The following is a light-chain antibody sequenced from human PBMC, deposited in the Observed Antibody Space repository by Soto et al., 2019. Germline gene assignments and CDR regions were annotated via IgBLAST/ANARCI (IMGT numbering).Light chain of an antibody. J-gene: IGKJ1*01. CDR2: DAS. V-gene: IGKV1-5*01. CDR3: QHYNSYSEA. Sequence: DIQMTQSPSTLSASVGDRVSITCRASQGISNWLAWYQQKPGKAPKLLIYDASTLESGVPSRFSGSGSGTEFTLTISSLQPDDFATYYCQHYNSYSEAFGQGTKVDNK. CDR1: QGISNW.